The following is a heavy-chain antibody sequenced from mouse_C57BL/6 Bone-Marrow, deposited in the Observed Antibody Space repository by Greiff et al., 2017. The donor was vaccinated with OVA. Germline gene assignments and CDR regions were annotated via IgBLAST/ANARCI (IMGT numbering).Heavy chain of an antibody. CDR3: ARVETAQATSWFAY. CDR2: INPGSGGT. D-gene: IGHD3-2*02. V-gene: IGHV1-54*01. Sequence: QVQLQQSGAELVRPGTSVKVSCKASGYAFTNYLIEWVKQRPGQGLEWIGVINPGSGGTNYNEKFKGKATLTADTSSSTAYMQLSSLTSEDAAVYFCARVETAQATSWFAYWGQGTLVTVSA. CDR1: GYAFTNYL. J-gene: IGHJ3*01.